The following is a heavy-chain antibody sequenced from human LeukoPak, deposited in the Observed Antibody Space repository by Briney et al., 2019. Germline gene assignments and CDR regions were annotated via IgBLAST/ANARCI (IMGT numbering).Heavy chain of an antibody. CDR2: INGSGGST. CDR3: AKYVFSYGSGSYLAH. CDR1: GFTFYNYG. V-gene: IGHV3-23*01. J-gene: IGHJ4*02. D-gene: IGHD3-10*01. Sequence: GVSLRLSCTASGFTFYNYGMSWLPQAPGKGLEWLTGINGSGGSTYYADYVRGRFIVSRDNSQNTVNLEIHRLRAEDTAIYYCAKYVFSYGSGSYLAHWGQGTLVTVSS.